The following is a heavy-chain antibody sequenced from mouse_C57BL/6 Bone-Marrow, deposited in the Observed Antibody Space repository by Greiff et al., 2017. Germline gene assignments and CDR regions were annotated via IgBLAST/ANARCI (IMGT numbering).Heavy chain of an antibody. V-gene: IGHV1-55*01. Sequence: QVQLQQPGAELVKPGASVKMSCKASGYTFTSYWITWVKQRPGQGLEWIGDIYPGSGSTNYNEKFKSKATLTVDTSSSTAYMQLSSLTSEDSAVYYCATTTVVEEAAWFAYWGQGTLVTVSA. J-gene: IGHJ3*01. CDR3: ATTTVVEEAAWFAY. CDR1: GYTFTSYW. CDR2: IYPGSGST. D-gene: IGHD1-1*01.